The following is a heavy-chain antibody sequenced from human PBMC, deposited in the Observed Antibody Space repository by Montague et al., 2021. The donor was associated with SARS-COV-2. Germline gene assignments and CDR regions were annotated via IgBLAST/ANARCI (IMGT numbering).Heavy chain of an antibody. CDR3: ARGAVEKRVRTGMTGRLEENDYYVLDV. D-gene: IGHD1-26*01. CDR1: GGSISNYY. CDR2: IYNGGST. Sequence: SETLSLTCTVSGGSISNYYWSWIRQPPGKGLEWIGYIYNGGSTNYNPSLRSRVTISVDPSEIQFSLRLSSVTAADTAVYYCARGAVEKRVRTGMTGRLEENDYYVLDVGGQGTTVIVSS. J-gene: IGHJ6*02. V-gene: IGHV4-59*01.